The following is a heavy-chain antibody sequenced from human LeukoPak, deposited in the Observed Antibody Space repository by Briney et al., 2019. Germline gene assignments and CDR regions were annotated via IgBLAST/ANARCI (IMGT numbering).Heavy chain of an antibody. J-gene: IGHJ4*02. CDR2: IYPDDSDT. Sequence: GESLKISCKTSGYGFTSYWITWLRQMPGKALEWMGIIYPDDSDTTYSPSFQGQVTISADKSINTAYLQWSSLKASDTAMYYCARRDYGGKHFDYWGQGTLVTVSS. V-gene: IGHV5-51*01. D-gene: IGHD4-23*01. CDR1: GYGFTSYW. CDR3: ARRDYGGKHFDY.